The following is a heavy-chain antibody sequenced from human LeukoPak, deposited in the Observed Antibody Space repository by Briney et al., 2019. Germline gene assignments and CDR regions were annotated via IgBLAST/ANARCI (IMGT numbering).Heavy chain of an antibody. Sequence: PSETLSLTCTVSGGSISSGSDYWSWLRQSAGKGLEWIGRVYSSGSANYNPSLKSRLTMAVDTSKNQISLKLTSVTAADTAVYYCARDSGFWTFDPWGQGALVTVSS. J-gene: IGHJ5*02. D-gene: IGHD3/OR15-3a*01. CDR3: ARDSGFWTFDP. CDR1: GGSISSGSDY. V-gene: IGHV4-61*02. CDR2: VYSSGSA.